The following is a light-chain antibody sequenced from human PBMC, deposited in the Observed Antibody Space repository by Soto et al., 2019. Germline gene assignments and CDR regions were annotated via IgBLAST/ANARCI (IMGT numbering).Light chain of an antibody. CDR1: SSDVGGYNY. Sequence: QSALTQPASVSGSPGQSITISCTGSSSDVGGYNYVSWYQQHPDKAPKLMIYEVTNRPSGVSDRFSGSKSGNTASLTISGLQAEDEAEYNCTSWTTDSTLGFGTGTKLTVL. CDR2: EVT. V-gene: IGLV2-14*01. CDR3: TSWTTDSTLG. J-gene: IGLJ1*01.